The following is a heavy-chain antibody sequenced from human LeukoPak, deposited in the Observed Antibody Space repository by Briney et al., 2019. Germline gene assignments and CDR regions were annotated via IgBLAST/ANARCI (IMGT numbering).Heavy chain of an antibody. V-gene: IGHV4-34*01. CDR2: INHSGST. J-gene: IGHJ4*02. CDR3: ARQPSIAAAGVDY. Sequence: SETLSLTRAVYGGSFSGYYWSWIRQPPGKGLEWIGEINHSGSTNYNPSLKSRVTISVDTSKNQFSLKLSSVTAADTAVYYCARQPSIAAAGVDYWGQGTLVTVSS. CDR1: GGSFSGYY. D-gene: IGHD6-13*01.